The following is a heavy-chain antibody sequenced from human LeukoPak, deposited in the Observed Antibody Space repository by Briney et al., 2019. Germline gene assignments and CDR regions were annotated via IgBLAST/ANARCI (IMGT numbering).Heavy chain of an antibody. V-gene: IGHV3-48*03. Sequence: GGSLRLSCTASGFTFGDYAMTWVRQAPGKGLEWVSYISSSGSTIYYADSVKGRFTISRDNAKNSLYLQMNSLRAEDTAVYYCAELGITMIGGVWGKGTTVTISS. D-gene: IGHD3-10*02. CDR2: ISSSGSTI. CDR3: AELGITMIGGV. CDR1: GFTFGDYA. J-gene: IGHJ6*04.